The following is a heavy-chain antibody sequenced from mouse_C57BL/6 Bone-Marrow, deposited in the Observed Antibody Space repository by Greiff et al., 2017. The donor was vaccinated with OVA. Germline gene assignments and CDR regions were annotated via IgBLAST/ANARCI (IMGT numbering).Heavy chain of an antibody. J-gene: IGHJ4*01. Sequence: EVQLQQSGPELVKPGASVKISCKASGYSSTGYYMHWVKQSPEKSLEWIGEINPSTGGTTYNQKFKAKATLTVDKSSSTAYMQLKSLTSEDSAVYYCARMYFFYAMDYWGQGTSVTVSS. V-gene: IGHV1-42*01. CDR2: INPSTGGT. CDR3: ARMYFFYAMDY. CDR1: GYSSTGYY.